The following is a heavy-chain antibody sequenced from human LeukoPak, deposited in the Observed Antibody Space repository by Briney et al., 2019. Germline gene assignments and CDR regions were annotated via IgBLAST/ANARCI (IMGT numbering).Heavy chain of an antibody. CDR1: GGSIGTYY. Sequence: SETLSLTCTVSGGSIGTYYWSWIRQSPGKGLEWIGYIYVTGTRYNPYLQSRVTISVDRSRNQFFLKMSFVTAADTAVYYCARHIGGGIEDMDVWGKGTKVIVSS. J-gene: IGHJ6*03. V-gene: IGHV4-59*08. CDR2: IYVTGT. D-gene: IGHD3-16*02. CDR3: ARHIGGGIEDMDV.